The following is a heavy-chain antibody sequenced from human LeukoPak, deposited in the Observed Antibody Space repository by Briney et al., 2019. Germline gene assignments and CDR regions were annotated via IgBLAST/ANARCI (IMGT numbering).Heavy chain of an antibody. D-gene: IGHD5-12*01. V-gene: IGHV4-59*08. J-gene: IGHJ6*02. CDR2: IYYSGST. CDR3: ASRASGYGYYYGMDV. Sequence: SETLSLTCTVSGGSISRYYGSWIRQPPGKGLERIGHIYYSGSTNYNPSLKSRFTISVDTSKNQCSLKLSSVTAADTAVYYCASRASGYGYYYGMDVWGQGTTVTVSS. CDR1: GGSISRYY.